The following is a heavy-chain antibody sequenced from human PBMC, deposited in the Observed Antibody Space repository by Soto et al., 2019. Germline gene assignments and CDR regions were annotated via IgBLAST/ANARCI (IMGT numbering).Heavy chain of an antibody. CDR2: ISAYNGNT. D-gene: IGHD3-9*01. Sequence: ASVKVSCKASGYTFTSYGISWVRQAPGQGLEWMGWISAYNGNTNYAQKLQGRVTMTTDTSTSTAYMELRSLRSDDTAVYYCASGGLSLRYFDWLPYGMDVWGQGTTVTVSS. CDR3: ASGGLSLRYFDWLPYGMDV. J-gene: IGHJ6*02. CDR1: GYTFTSYG. V-gene: IGHV1-18*01.